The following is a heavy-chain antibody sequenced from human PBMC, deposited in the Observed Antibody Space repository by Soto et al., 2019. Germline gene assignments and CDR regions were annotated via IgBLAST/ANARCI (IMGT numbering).Heavy chain of an antibody. CDR3: ARHRAPNWFDP. J-gene: IGHJ5*02. Sequence: SETLSLTCIVSGGSISSSSYYWGWIRQPPGKGLEWIGSIYYSGSTYYNPSLKSRVTISVDTSKNQFSLKLSSVTAADTAVFYCARHRAPNWFDPLGQGTLVTVSS. CDR1: GGSISSSSYY. V-gene: IGHV4-39*01. CDR2: IYYSGST.